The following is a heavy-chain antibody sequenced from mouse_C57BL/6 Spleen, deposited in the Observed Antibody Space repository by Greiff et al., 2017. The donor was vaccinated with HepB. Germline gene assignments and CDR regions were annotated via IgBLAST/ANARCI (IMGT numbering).Heavy chain of an antibody. CDR3: ARSYYGSSYSYCYFDV. Sequence: VKLMESGAELARPGASVKLSCKASGYTFTSYGISWVKQRTGQGLEWIGEIYPRSGNTYYNEKFKGKATLTADKSSSTAYMELRSLTSEDSAVYFCARSYYGSSYSYCYFDVWGTGTTVTVSS. J-gene: IGHJ1*03. V-gene: IGHV1-81*01. CDR2: IYPRSGNT. CDR1: GYTFTSYG. D-gene: IGHD1-1*01.